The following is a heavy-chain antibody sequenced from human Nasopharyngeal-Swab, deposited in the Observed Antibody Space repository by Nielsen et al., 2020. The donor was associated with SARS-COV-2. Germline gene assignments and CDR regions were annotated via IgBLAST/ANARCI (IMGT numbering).Heavy chain of an antibody. CDR1: GFTFSSYA. CDR2: ISGSGGST. J-gene: IGHJ4*02. CDR3: ANIYYDSSGYY. Sequence: GSLKISGAASGFTFSSYAMSWVRQAPGKGLEWVSAISGSGGSTYYADSVKGRFTISRDNSKNTLYLQMNSLRAEDTAVYYCANIYYDSSGYYWGQGTLVTVSS. V-gene: IGHV3-23*01. D-gene: IGHD3-22*01.